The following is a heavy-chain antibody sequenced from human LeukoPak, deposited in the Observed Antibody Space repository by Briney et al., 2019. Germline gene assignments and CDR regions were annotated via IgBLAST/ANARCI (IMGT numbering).Heavy chain of an antibody. CDR3: ARRTVAGLSNYFDY. V-gene: IGHV4-59*08. D-gene: IGHD6-19*01. CDR1: GGSISSYY. Sequence: PSETLSLTCTVSGGSISSYYWSWIRQPPGKGLEWIGYIYYSGSTNYNPSLKSRVTISVDTSKNQFSLKLSSVTAADTAVYYCARRTVAGLSNYFDYWGQGTLVTVSS. CDR2: IYYSGST. J-gene: IGHJ4*02.